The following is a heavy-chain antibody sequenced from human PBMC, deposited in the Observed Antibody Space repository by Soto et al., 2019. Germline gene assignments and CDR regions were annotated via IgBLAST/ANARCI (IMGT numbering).Heavy chain of an antibody. J-gene: IGHJ5*02. CDR3: AHNRDFNWFDP. V-gene: IGHV2-5*01. Sequence: GSGPTLVNPTQTLTLTCTFSGFSLSTSGVGVGWIRQPPGKALEWPALIYWNDDKRYSPSLKSRLTTTKDTSKNQVVLTMTNMDPVDTATYYCAHNRDFNWFDPWGQGTLVTVSS. CDR2: IYWNDDK. CDR1: GFSLSTSGVG.